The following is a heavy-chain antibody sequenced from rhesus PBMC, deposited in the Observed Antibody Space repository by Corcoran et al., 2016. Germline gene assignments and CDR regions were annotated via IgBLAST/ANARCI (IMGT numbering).Heavy chain of an antibody. V-gene: IGHV4-165*02. J-gene: IGHJ4*01. CDR1: GGSFWGYS. CDR2: IGGSSTHP. Sequence: QVQLQESGPGMVKPSETLSLTCAVSGGSFWGYSWNWIRQPPGKELEWIGYIGGSSTHPNSNPSRTCGVAIVMGTAKSPLSLKLAAGTAADTAVYYCARDYSGSYFDYWGQGVLVTVSS. D-gene: IGHD4-29*01. CDR3: ARDYSGSYFDY.